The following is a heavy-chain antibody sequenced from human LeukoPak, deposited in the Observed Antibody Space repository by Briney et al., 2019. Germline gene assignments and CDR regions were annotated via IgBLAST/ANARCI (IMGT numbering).Heavy chain of an antibody. V-gene: IGHV3-23*01. CDR2: ICGSGGST. CDR3: ARGSDSYYDSGGYYYVLDY. D-gene: IGHD3-22*01. Sequence: GGSLRLSCAASGFTFSSYAMSCVRQAPGKGLEWVSDICGSGGSTYYADSVKGRFTISSDNYKNLLDLQMNSLRAQDTALYYCARGSDSYYDSGGYYYVLDYWGQGTLVTVSS. CDR1: GFTFSSYA. J-gene: IGHJ4*02.